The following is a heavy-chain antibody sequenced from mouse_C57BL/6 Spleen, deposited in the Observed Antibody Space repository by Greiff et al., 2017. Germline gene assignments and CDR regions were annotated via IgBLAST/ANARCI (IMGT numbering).Heavy chain of an antibody. D-gene: IGHD1-1*01. CDR1: GFTFSDYY. Sequence: DVKLVESGGGLVQPGGSLKLSCAASGFTFSDYYMYWVRQTPEKRLEWVAYISNGGGSTYYPDPVKGRFTISRDNAKNTLYLQMSRLKSEDTAMYYCARDGSSYGYFDVWGTGTTVTVSS. V-gene: IGHV5-12*01. CDR2: ISNGGGST. CDR3: ARDGSSYGYFDV. J-gene: IGHJ1*03.